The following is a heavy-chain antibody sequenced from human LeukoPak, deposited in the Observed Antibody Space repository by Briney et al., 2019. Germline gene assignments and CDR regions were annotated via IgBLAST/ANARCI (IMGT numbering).Heavy chain of an antibody. CDR2: IWYDASRQ. CDR3: ARDRAMVVGSSWYYDY. J-gene: IGHJ4*02. Sequence: GGSLRLSCAASGFTFSSHGMHWVRQAPGKGLEWVAVIWYDASRQNYADSVKGRFTISRDNSKNTLNLQMNSLRAEDTALYYCARDRAMVVGSSWYYDYWGQGTLVTVSS. D-gene: IGHD5-18*01. CDR1: GFTFSSHG. V-gene: IGHV3-33*01.